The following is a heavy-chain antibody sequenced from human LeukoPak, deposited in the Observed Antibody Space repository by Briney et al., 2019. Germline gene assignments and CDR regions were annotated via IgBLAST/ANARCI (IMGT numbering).Heavy chain of an antibody. CDR1: GFTFSSYS. CDR2: ISGSGGST. J-gene: IGHJ4*02. CDR3: AKDSSSGFGDPYYFDY. Sequence: GGSLRLSCAASGFTFSSYSVNWVRQAPWKGLEWVSLISGSGGSTYYADSVKGRFTISRDNSKNTLYLQMNSLRAEDTAVYYCAKDSSSGFGDPYYFDYWGQGTLVTVSS. D-gene: IGHD3-10*01. V-gene: IGHV3-23*01.